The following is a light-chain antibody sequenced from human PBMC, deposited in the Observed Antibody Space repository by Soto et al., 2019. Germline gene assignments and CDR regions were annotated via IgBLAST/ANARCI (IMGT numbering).Light chain of an antibody. J-gene: IGKJ1*01. V-gene: IGKV1-39*01. Sequence: DIQMTQSPSSLSASVGDRVTITCRASQSISSYLNWYQQKSGKAPKLLIYAASSLQSGVTSRFSGSGSGTDFTLTISSLQLEDLATYYCQQSYITPQTVGQATKVEI. CDR3: QQSYITPQT. CDR1: QSISSY. CDR2: AAS.